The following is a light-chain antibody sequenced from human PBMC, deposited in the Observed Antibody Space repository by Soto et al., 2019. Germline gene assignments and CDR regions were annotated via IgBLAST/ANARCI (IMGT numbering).Light chain of an antibody. J-gene: IGKJ4*01. CDR3: QQRTNWPALT. CDR1: QNVNNY. Sequence: EVVLTQSPATLSLSPGERATLSCRASQNVNNYLAWYQQKPGQAPRLLIYDASNRATGIPARFSGSGSGTDFTLTISSLEPEDLAVYYCQQRTNWPALTFGGGTKVEIK. V-gene: IGKV3-11*01. CDR2: DAS.